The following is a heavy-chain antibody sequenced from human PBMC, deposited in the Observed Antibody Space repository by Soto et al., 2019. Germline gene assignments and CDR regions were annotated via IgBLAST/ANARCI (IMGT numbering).Heavy chain of an antibody. CDR2: ISGSGST. CDR1: GFTVSSYA. Sequence: EVQLLESGGGLVQPGGSLRLSCAASGFTVSSYAMSWVRQAPGKGLEWVSVISGSGSTYSADSVKGRFTISRDSSKNTLYMPMNSMRAEDTAVYYCAKALRFTFTTGYYMDVWGRGTTVTVSS. D-gene: IGHD3-16*01. J-gene: IGHJ6*03. CDR3: AKALRFTFTTGYYMDV. V-gene: IGHV3-23*01.